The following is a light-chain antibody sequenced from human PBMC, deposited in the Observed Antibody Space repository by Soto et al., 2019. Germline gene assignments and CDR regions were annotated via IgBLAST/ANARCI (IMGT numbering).Light chain of an antibody. CDR3: QTWDSSTVV. CDR1: KLGYKY. Sequence: SYELTQPPSVSVSPGQTASITCSGDKLGYKYACWYQQKPGQSPVLVIYQDGKRPSGIPERFSGSNSGNTATLTISGTQAMDEAYYYWQTWDSSTVVFGGGTKLTVL. J-gene: IGLJ2*01. CDR2: QDG. V-gene: IGLV3-1*01.